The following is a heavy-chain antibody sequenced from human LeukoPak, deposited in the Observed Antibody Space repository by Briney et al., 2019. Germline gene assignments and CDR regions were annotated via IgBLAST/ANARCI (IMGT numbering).Heavy chain of an antibody. CDR2: IKQDGSEK. D-gene: IGHD6-19*01. V-gene: IGHV3-7*01. J-gene: IGHJ4*02. Sequence: GGSLRLSCAASGFTFSSYWMSWVRQAPGKGLEWVANIKQDGSEKYYVDSVKGRFTISRDNAKNSLYLQMNSLRAEDTAVYYCARGATDSSGWYEERYHFDYWGQGTLVTVSS. CDR1: GFTFSSYW. CDR3: ARGATDSSGWYEERYHFDY.